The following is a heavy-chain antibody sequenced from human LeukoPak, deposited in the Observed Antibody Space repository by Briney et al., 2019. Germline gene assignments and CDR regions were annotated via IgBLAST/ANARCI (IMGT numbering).Heavy chain of an antibody. CDR3: AKVSSSGWSRAPFDY. D-gene: IGHD6-13*01. Sequence: PGGSLRLSCVASGFTFSSYAMSWVRQAPGRGLDWVSAFSGSGGSTYYAESVKGRFTISRDDSRNTLFLQMNSLRAADTALYYCAKVSSSGWSRAPFDYWGQGTLVTVSS. J-gene: IGHJ4*02. CDR2: FSGSGGST. V-gene: IGHV3-23*01. CDR1: GFTFSSYA.